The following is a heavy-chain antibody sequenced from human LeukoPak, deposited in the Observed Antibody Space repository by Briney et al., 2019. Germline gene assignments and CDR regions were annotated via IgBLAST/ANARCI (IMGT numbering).Heavy chain of an antibody. Sequence: GGSLSHFCAASGFAFSSYLMNWVRQAPGKGLERVSSISSSSSYIYYADSVKGRFTISRDNAKNSLYLQMNSLRAEDTAVYYCARAPYCSGASCYRVFAARAQGTLVTVSS. J-gene: IGHJ1*01. CDR1: GFAFSSYL. CDR3: ARAPYCSGASCYRVFAA. V-gene: IGHV3-21*01. D-gene: IGHD2-15*01. CDR2: ISSSSSYI.